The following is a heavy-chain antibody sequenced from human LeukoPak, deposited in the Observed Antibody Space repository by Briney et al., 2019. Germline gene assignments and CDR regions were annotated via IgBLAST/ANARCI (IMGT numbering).Heavy chain of an antibody. Sequence: SETLSLTCTVSGGSIRSYYWSRIRQPPGKGLEWIGAIFYSGSTYYNPSLKSRVTISVDTSKNQFSLKLSSVTAADTAVYYCARRKNFYRGDDAFDIWGQGTMVTVSS. CDR1: GGSIRSYY. CDR3: ARRKNFYRGDDAFDI. D-gene: IGHD3-10*01. J-gene: IGHJ3*02. V-gene: IGHV4-59*08. CDR2: IFYSGST.